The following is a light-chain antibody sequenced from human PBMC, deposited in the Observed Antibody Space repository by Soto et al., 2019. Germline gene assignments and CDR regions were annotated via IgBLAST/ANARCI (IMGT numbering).Light chain of an antibody. J-gene: IGKJ1*01. V-gene: IGKV3-11*01. Sequence: EIVLTQSPGTLSLSPGERATPSCRASQSVSSNLAWYQQKPGQAPRLLIYGASTRATGIPARFSGSGSGTDFTLTISSLEPEDFAVYYCQQRSNWLWTVGQGTKVDSK. CDR3: QQRSNWLWT. CDR2: GAS. CDR1: QSVSSN.